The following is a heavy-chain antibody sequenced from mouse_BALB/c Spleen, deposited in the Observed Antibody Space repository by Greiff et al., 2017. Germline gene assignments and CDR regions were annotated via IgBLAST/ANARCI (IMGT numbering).Heavy chain of an antibody. J-gene: IGHJ2*01. V-gene: IGHV1S56*01. CDR2: IYPGDGST. Sequence: VKLVESGPELVKPGASVKMSCKASGYTFTSYYIHWVKQRPGQGLEWIGWIYPGDGSTKYNEKFKGKTTLTADKSSSTAYMLLSSLTSEDSAIYFCARGGYYGYYFDYWGQGTTLTVSS. D-gene: IGHD1-2*01. CDR3: ARGGYYGYYFDY. CDR1: GYTFTSYY.